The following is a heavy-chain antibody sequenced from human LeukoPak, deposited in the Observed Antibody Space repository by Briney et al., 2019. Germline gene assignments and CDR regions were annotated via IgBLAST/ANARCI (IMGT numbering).Heavy chain of an antibody. Sequence: PGGSLRLSCAASGFTFSSYGMHWVRQAPGKGLEWVAVISYDGSNKYYADSVKGRFTISRDNSKNTLYLQMNSLRPDDTAVYYCARGRGAYDLWGQGTMVTVSS. J-gene: IGHJ3*01. V-gene: IGHV3-30*03. CDR2: ISYDGSNK. D-gene: IGHD3-10*01. CDR1: GFTFSSYG. CDR3: ARGRGAYDL.